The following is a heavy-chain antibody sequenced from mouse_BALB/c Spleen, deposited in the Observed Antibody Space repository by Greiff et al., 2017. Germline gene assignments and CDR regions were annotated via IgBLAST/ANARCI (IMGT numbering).Heavy chain of an antibody. D-gene: IGHD2-3*01. J-gene: IGHJ2*01. V-gene: IGHV5-17*02. Sequence: EVQGVESGGGLVQPGGSLKLSCAASGFTFSSFGMHWVRQAPEKGLEWVAYISSGSSTIYYADTVKGRFTISRDNPKNTLFLQMTRLRSEDTAMYYCARDDGYSYYFDYWGQGTTLTVSS. CDR2: ISSGSSTI. CDR1: GFTFSSFG. CDR3: ARDDGYSYYFDY.